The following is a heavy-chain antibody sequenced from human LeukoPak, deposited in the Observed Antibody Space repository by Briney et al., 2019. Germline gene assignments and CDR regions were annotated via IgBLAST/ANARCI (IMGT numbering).Heavy chain of an antibody. D-gene: IGHD3-22*01. CDR1: GGSISSYY. CDR2: IYTSGST. Sequence: SETLSLTCTVSGGSISSYYWSWIRQPAGKGLEWIGRIYTSGSTNYNPSLKSRVTMSVDTSKNQFSLKLSSVTAADTAVYYCARVPGYDSSGYYYYWYFDLWGRGTLVTVSS. CDR3: ARVPGYDSSGYYYYWYFDL. J-gene: IGHJ2*01. V-gene: IGHV4-4*07.